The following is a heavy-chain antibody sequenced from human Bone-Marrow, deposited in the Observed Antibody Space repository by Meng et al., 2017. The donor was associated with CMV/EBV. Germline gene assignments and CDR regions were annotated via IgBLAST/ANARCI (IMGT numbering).Heavy chain of an antibody. V-gene: IGHV4-34*01. CDR3: ARGRATWGV. Sequence: SQTLSLTCAVYGGSFGGHYWSWIRQPPGKGLAWIGEINHSGSTNYNSSLKSRVTISLDTSKNHFTLRLTSVTAADTAVYYCARGRATWGVWGQGTTVTVSS. J-gene: IGHJ6*02. CDR2: INHSGST. CDR1: GGSFGGHY. D-gene: IGHD7-27*01.